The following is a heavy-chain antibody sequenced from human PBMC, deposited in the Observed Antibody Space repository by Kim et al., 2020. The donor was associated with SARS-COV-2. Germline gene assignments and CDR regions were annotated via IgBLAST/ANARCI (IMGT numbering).Heavy chain of an antibody. CDR1: GGSFSGYY. J-gene: IGHJ5*02. Sequence: SETLSLTCAVYGGSFSGYYWSWIRQPPGKGLEWIGEINHSGSTNSNPSLKSRVTISVDTSKNQFSLKLSSVTAADTAVYYCATAYQLLWGGWFDPWGQGTLVTVSS. D-gene: IGHD2-2*01. V-gene: IGHV4-34*01. CDR3: ATAYQLLWGGWFDP. CDR2: INHSGST.